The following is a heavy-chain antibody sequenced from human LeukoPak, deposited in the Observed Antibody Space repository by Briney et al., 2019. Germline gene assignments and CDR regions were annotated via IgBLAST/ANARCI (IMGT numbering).Heavy chain of an antibody. D-gene: IGHD1-1*01. CDR1: GFSFSGYS. J-gene: IGHJ4*02. Sequence: GSLRIFRAASGFSFSGYSMDWVRQPPGPGLEWISYISRGSHTIYYADSVRGRFTISRDDAKNSLYLQMNSLRAEDTGIYYCSRETTSGYWGQGTLVTVSS. CDR2: ISRGSHTI. V-gene: IGHV3-48*04. CDR3: SRETTSGY.